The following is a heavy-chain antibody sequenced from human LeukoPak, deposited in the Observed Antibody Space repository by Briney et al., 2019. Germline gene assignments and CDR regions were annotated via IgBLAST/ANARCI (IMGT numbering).Heavy chain of an antibody. CDR2: IHYSGST. V-gene: IGHV4-39*07. D-gene: IGHD6-19*01. Sequence: PSETLSLTCTVSGGSISSSSYYWAWIRQPPGKGLEWIGSIHYSGSTYYNPSLQSRVTISIDTSKNQFSLSLSAVTAADTAMYYCAREDAVSSDDAFDLWGQGTMVTVS. J-gene: IGHJ3*01. CDR3: AREDAVSSDDAFDL. CDR1: GGSISSSSYY.